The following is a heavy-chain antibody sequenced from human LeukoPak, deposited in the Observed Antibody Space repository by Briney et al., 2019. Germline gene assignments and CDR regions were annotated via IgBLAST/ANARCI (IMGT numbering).Heavy chain of an antibody. V-gene: IGHV1-69*04. CDR1: GGTCSTYA. D-gene: IGHD6-13*01. Sequence: SVNVSCKASGGTCSTYAISWARQAPGQGREWVGRIVPILGTANYAQNFQGRVTITADRSTTTAYMELSSLRSEDTAVYYCARVPQGSSWPYYFDYWGQGTLVTVSS. CDR2: IVPILGTA. J-gene: IGHJ4*02. CDR3: ARVPQGSSWPYYFDY.